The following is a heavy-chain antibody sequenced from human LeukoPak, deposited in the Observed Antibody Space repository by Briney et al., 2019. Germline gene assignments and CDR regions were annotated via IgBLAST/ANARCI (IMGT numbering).Heavy chain of an antibody. D-gene: IGHD6-13*01. V-gene: IGHV1-69*05. CDR2: IIPIFGTA. J-gene: IGHJ4*02. Sequence: GASVKVSCKASGYTFTSYYMHWVRQAPGQGLEWMGGIIPIFGTANYAQKFQGRVTITTDESTSTAYMELSSLRSEDTAVYYCAGVVAAAGNPRQYFDYWGQGTLVTVSS. CDR1: GYTFTSYY. CDR3: AGVVAAAGNPRQYFDY.